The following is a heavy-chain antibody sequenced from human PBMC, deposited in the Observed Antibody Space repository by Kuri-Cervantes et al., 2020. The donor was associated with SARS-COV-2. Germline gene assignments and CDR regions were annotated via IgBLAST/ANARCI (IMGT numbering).Heavy chain of an antibody. CDR3: ARPMAAAGTYYYYGMDV. Sequence: LSLTCAASGFTISSFWMDWVRRAPGKGLEWVANINQDGSVKFYVDSVKGRFTISRDNTKNSLYLQMNSLRAEDTAVYYCARPMAAAGTYYYYGMDVWGQGTTVTVSS. CDR2: INQDGSVK. CDR1: GFTISSFW. J-gene: IGHJ6*02. D-gene: IGHD6-13*01. V-gene: IGHV3-7*03.